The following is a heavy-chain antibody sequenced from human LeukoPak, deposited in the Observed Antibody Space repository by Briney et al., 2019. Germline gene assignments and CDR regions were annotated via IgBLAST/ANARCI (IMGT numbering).Heavy chain of an antibody. CDR3: ARDRKNSGSYYIRHNWFDP. CDR2: IYYSGST. J-gene: IGHJ5*02. D-gene: IGHD1-26*01. CDR1: GGSISSSSYY. V-gene: IGHV4-39*07. Sequence: SETLSLTCTVSGGSISSSSYYWGWIRQPPGKGLEWIGSIYYSGSTYYNPSLKSRVTISVDTSKNQFSLKLSSVTAADTAVYYCARDRKNSGSYYIRHNWFDPWGQGTLVTVSS.